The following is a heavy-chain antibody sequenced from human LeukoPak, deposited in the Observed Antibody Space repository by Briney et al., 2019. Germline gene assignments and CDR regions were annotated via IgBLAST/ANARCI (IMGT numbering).Heavy chain of an antibody. Sequence: PGGSLRLSCAASGFTFSAYGMSWFRQAPGKGLEWVSAITYSSGNTYYADSVKGRFTISRDNSKNTLYLQMNSLRAEDTALYYCAKDGTGCGGDCYSDYWGQGTLVTVFS. CDR3: AKDGTGCGGDCYSDY. CDR2: ITYSSGNT. V-gene: IGHV3-23*01. CDR1: GFTFSAYG. D-gene: IGHD2-21*02. J-gene: IGHJ4*02.